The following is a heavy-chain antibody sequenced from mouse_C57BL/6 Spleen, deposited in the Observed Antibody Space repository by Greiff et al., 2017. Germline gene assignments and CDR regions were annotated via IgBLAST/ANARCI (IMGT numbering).Heavy chain of an antibody. CDR2: IDPSDSET. D-gene: IGHD1-1*01. CDR1: GYTFTSYW. Sequence: QVQLKQPGAELVRPGSSVKLSCKASGYTFTSYWMHWVKQRPIQGLEWIGNIDPSDSETHYNQKFKDKATLTVDKSSSTAYMQLSSLSSEDSAVYYCARASSLLYYFDYWGQGTTLTVSS. V-gene: IGHV1-52*01. CDR3: ARASSLLYYFDY. J-gene: IGHJ2*01.